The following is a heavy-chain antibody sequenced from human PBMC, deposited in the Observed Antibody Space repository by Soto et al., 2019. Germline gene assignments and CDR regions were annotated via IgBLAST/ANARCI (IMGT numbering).Heavy chain of an antibody. CDR1: GFTFSSYS. CDR3: ATGIVVVPAGAPDYYYYGMDV. J-gene: IGHJ6*02. V-gene: IGHV3-21*01. D-gene: IGHD2-2*01. CDR2: ISSSSSYI. Sequence: GGSLRLSCAASGFTFSSYSMNWVRQAPGKGLEWVSSISSSSSYIYYADSVKGRFTISRDNAKNSLYLQMNSLRAEDTAVYYCATGIVVVPAGAPDYYYYGMDVWGQGTTVTVSS.